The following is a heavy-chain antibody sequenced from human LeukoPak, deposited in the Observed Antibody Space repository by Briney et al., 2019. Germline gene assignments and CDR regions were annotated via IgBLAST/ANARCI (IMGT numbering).Heavy chain of an antibody. CDR2: MNPNSGNT. J-gene: IGHJ6*03. V-gene: IGHV1-8*02. CDR3: ARGSNYYGSGSYYMAYYYMDV. Sequence: ASVKVSCKASGGTFSSYAINWVRQATGQGLEWMGWMNPNSGNTGYAQKFQGRVTMTRNTSISTAYMELSSLRSEDTAVYYCARGSNYYGSGSYYMAYYYMDVWGKGTTVTISS. CDR1: GGTFSSYA. D-gene: IGHD3-10*01.